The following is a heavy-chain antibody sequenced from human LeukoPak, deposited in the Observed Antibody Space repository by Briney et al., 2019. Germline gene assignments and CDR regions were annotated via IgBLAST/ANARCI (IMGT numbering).Heavy chain of an antibody. V-gene: IGHV1-69*13. CDR3: ARVRGSGSYRPFDY. CDR1: GGTFSSYA. D-gene: IGHD3-10*01. Sequence: SVKVSCKASGGTFSSYATSWVRQAPGQGLEWMGGIIPIFGTANYAQKFQGRVTITADESTSTAYMELSSLRSEDTAVYYCARVRGSGSYRPFDYWGQGTLVTVSS. CDR2: IIPIFGTA. J-gene: IGHJ4*02.